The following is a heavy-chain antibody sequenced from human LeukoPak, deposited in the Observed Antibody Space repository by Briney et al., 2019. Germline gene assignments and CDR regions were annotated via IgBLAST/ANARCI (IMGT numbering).Heavy chain of an antibody. CDR3: ARTLVAAPGTKGGP. Sequence: GGSLRLSCAASGFSFSDFYMSWIREAPGKGLEWVSYIDGTSTFTNYADSVKGRFSISRDSAKNALYLQMNSLRAEDSAVYYCARTLVAAPGTKGGPWGQGTLVTVSS. D-gene: IGHD6-13*01. J-gene: IGHJ5*02. CDR1: GFSFSDFY. CDR2: IDGTSTFT. V-gene: IGHV3-11*03.